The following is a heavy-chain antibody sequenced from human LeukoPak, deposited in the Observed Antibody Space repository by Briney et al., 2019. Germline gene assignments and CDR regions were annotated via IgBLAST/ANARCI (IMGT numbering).Heavy chain of an antibody. D-gene: IGHD3-16*01. V-gene: IGHV3-7*01. CDR3: AKGLRTGVGPYMGYHYYMDV. J-gene: IGHJ6*03. Sequence: GGSLRLSCAASGFTYSSYYMAWVRQAPGKGREWVANINQDASEKFYVDSVKGRFTISRDNPKNSLYLEMNSLRAEDTAVYYCAKGLRTGVGPYMGYHYYMDVWGKGATVTVSS. CDR2: INQDASEK. CDR1: GFTYSSYY.